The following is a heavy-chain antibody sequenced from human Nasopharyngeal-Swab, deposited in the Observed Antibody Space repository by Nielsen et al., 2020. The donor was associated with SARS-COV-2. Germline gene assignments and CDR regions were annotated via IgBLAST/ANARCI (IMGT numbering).Heavy chain of an antibody. D-gene: IGHD2-15*01. CDR3: ARGYAATGFFDY. CDR1: GFTFGTYW. J-gene: IGHJ4*02. V-gene: IGHV3-74*01. CDR2: INSDGSST. Sequence: GESLRISCAASGFTFGTYWMHWVRQAPGKGLEWVSRINSDGSSTGDADSVKGRFTVSRDNAKNTLYLQMNSLRAEDTAVYYCARGYAATGFFDYWGQGTLVTVSS.